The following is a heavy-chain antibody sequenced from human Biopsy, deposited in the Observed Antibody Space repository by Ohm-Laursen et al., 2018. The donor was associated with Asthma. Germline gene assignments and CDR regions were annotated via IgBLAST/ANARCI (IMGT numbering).Heavy chain of an antibody. J-gene: IGHJ2*01. CDR2: GFYTGIT. D-gene: IGHD4-17*01. Sequence: TLSLTCTISGFSMDTISYFWGWIRQPPGKGLEWIGGGFYTGITYYNPSLESRVTMSVDTSKNQFFLEVNSVTAPDTAVYYCARHPNNGDYSYWYFDLWGRGTLVTVSS. V-gene: IGHV4-39*01. CDR1: GFSMDTISYF. CDR3: ARHPNNGDYSYWYFDL.